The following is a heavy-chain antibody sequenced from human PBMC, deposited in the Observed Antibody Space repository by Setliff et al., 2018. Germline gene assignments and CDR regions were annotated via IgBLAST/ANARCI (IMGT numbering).Heavy chain of an antibody. CDR1: GFSITNGYY. V-gene: IGHV4-38-2*01. CDR3: ARVGGLLVATMPFDY. D-gene: IGHD5-12*01. Sequence: PSETLSLTCAVSGFSITNGYYWGWIRQSPGKQLEWIGNIFQSGITFYNPSLKGRVTISLDPSQNQFSLKLRSVTAADTAVYFCARVGGLLVATMPFDYWGPGTLVTVSS. J-gene: IGHJ4*02. CDR2: IFQSGIT.